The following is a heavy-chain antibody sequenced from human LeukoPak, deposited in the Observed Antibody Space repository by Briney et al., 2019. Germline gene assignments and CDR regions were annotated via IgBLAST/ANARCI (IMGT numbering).Heavy chain of an antibody. V-gene: IGHV3-48*01. D-gene: IGHD4-11*01. CDR1: GSTFSRHS. CDR3: ARVLDYSEPYYMDV. Sequence: GGSLRLSCAASGSTFSRHSMNWVRQAPGKGLEWISYISTGSSTIYYADSVKGRFTISRDNAKNSLFLQMNSLRVEDTAVYYCARVLDYSEPYYMDVWGKGTTVTVSS. J-gene: IGHJ6*03. CDR2: ISTGSSTI.